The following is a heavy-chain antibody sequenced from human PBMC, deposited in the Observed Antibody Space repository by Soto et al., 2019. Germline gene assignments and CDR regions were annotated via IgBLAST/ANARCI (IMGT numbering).Heavy chain of an antibody. CDR2: ISAYNGNT. Sequence: ASVKVSCKASGYTFTSYGISWVRQAPGQGLEWMGWISAYNGNTNYAQKLQGRVTMTTDTSTSTAHMELRSLRSDDTAVYYCARDARSIAAAGRWFDPWGQGTLVTVSS. CDR3: ARDARSIAAAGRWFDP. J-gene: IGHJ5*02. CDR1: GYTFTSYG. D-gene: IGHD6-13*01. V-gene: IGHV1-18*01.